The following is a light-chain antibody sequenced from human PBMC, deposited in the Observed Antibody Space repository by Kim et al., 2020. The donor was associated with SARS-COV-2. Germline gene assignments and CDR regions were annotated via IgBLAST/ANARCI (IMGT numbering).Light chain of an antibody. CDR3: QHYHSYPYT. Sequence: ASVGDRVTITCRASQGVRNWLAWYQQKPEKAPKSLIYAASNLRGGIPSRFSGSGSGTNFTLTISSLQPEDFATYYCQHYHSYPYTFGGGTKVDIK. CDR2: AAS. V-gene: IGKV1D-16*01. J-gene: IGKJ4*01. CDR1: QGVRNW.